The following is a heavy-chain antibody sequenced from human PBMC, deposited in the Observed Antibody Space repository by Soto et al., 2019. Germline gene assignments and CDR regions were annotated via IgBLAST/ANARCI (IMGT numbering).Heavy chain of an antibody. Sequence: GGSLRRSCAASGFTFGSYAMSWVRQAPGKWLEWVSAISGSGGSTYYADSVKGRFTISRDNSKNTLYLQMNSLRAEDTAVYYCAKGALRFLEVYYYYYYMDVWGKGTTVTVSS. CDR2: ISGSGGST. J-gene: IGHJ6*03. CDR1: GFTFGSYA. D-gene: IGHD3-3*01. CDR3: AKGALRFLEVYYYYYYMDV. V-gene: IGHV3-23*01.